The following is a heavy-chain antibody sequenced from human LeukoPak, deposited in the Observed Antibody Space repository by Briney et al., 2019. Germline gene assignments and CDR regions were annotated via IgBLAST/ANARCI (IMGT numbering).Heavy chain of an antibody. Sequence: SETLSLTCAVYGGSFSGYYWRWIRQPPGKGLEWIESIYYSGSTYYNASLQSRVTISIDTSKNQFSLKLSSVTAADTAVYYCARLRRGGATGYYYYYMDVWGKGTTVTISS. D-gene: IGHD1-26*01. CDR1: GGSFSGYY. J-gene: IGHJ6*03. V-gene: IGHV4-34*01. CDR3: ARLRRGGATGYYYYYMDV. CDR2: IYYSGST.